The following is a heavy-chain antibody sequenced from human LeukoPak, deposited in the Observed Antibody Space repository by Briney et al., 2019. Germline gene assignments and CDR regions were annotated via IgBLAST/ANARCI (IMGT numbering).Heavy chain of an antibody. J-gene: IGHJ4*02. CDR3: AIRGENDSSGSRTDY. CDR2: IYSGGST. D-gene: IGHD3-22*01. CDR1: GVTHSTYG. Sequence: PGGSLRLSCAVSGVTHSTYGIHWVRQAPGKGLEWVSVIYSGGSTYYADSVKGRFTISRDNSKNTLYLQMNSLRAEDTAVYYCAIRGENDSSGSRTDYWGQGTLVTVSS. V-gene: IGHV3-NL1*01.